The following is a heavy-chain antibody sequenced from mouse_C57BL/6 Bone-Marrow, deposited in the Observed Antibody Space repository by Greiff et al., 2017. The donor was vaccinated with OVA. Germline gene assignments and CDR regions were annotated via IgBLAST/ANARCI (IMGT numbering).Heavy chain of an antibody. Sequence: VQLQQSGPELVKPGASVKISCKASGYSFTDYNMNWVKQSNGKSLEWIGVINPNYGTTSYNQKFKGKATLTVDQSSSTAYMQLNSLTSEDSAVDYCERVGGWLLRNYAMDYWGQGTSVTVSA. CDR3: ERVGGWLLRNYAMDY. J-gene: IGHJ4*01. D-gene: IGHD2-3*01. V-gene: IGHV1-39*01. CDR1: GYSFTDYN. CDR2: INPNYGTT.